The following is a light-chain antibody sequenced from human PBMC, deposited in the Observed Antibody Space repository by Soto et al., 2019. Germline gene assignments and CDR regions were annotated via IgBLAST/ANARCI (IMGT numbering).Light chain of an antibody. CDR2: DVS. CDR3: SSYTSSSLHV. Sequence: QSALTQPASVSGSPGQSITISCTGTSSGVGGYNYVSWYQQHPGKAPKLMIYDVSNRPSGVSNRFSGSKSGNTASLTISGLQAEDEADYYCSSYTSSSLHVFGTGTKSPS. J-gene: IGLJ1*01. CDR1: SSGVGGYNY. V-gene: IGLV2-14*03.